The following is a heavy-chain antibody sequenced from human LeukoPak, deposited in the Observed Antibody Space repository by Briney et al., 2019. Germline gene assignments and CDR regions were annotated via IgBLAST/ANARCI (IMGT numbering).Heavy chain of an antibody. CDR3: SSGYRILYGMDV. CDR2: ISSSSSYI. D-gene: IGHD3-9*01. J-gene: IGHJ6*02. V-gene: IGHV3-21*01. Sequence: GGSLRLSCAASGFTFSSYSMNWVRQAPGKGLEWVSSISSSSSYIYYADSVKGRFTISRDNAKNSLYLQMNSLRAGDTAVYYCSSGYRILYGMDVWGQGTTVTVSS. CDR1: GFTFSSYS.